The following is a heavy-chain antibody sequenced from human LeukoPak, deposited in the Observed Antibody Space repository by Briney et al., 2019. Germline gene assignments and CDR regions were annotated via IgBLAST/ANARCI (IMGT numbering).Heavy chain of an antibody. CDR1: DGSISSHY. CDR2: ISYSGST. V-gene: IGHV4-59*08. CDR3: ARIEDVTRGYNHAYYFDY. Sequence: SETLSLTCIVSDGSISSHYWSWIRQPPGKGLEWIGDISYSGSTNYNPSLKSRVTISLDTSKNQFSLKLSSVTAADTAVYYCARIEDVTRGYNHAYYFDYWGQGTLVTVSS. D-gene: IGHD5-18*01. J-gene: IGHJ4*02.